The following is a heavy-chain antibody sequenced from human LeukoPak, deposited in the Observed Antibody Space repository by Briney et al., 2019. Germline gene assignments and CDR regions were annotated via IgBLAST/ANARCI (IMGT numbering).Heavy chain of an antibody. J-gene: IGHJ4*02. V-gene: IGHV3-30*18. D-gene: IGHD6-19*01. CDR1: GFTFSSYG. CDR2: ISYDGSNK. CDR3: AKDGIAVAVDLYYFDY. Sequence: PGGSLRLSCAASGFTFSSYGMHWVRQAPGKGLEWVAVISYDGSNKYYADSVKGRFTISRDNSKNTLYLQMNSLRAEDTAVYYCAKDGIAVAVDLYYFDYWGQGTLVTVSS.